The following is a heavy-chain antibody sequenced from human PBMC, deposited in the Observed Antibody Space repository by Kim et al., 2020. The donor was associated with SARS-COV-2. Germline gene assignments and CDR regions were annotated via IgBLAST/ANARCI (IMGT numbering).Heavy chain of an antibody. CDR1: GGTFSSYA. J-gene: IGHJ6*02. D-gene: IGHD3-3*01. V-gene: IGHV1-69*13. CDR2: IIPIFGTA. CDR3: ARGLRFLEWFPRGYYYYGMDV. Sequence: SVKVSCKASGGTFSSYAISWVRQAPGQGLEWMGGIIPIFGTANYAQKFQGRVTITADESTSTAYMELSSLISEDTAVYYCARGLRFLEWFPRGYYYYGMDVWGQGTTVTVSS.